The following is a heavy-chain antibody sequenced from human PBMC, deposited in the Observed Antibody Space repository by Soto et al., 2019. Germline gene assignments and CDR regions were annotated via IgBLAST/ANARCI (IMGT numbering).Heavy chain of an antibody. J-gene: IGHJ4*02. D-gene: IGHD3-10*01. CDR2: FSYSGST. Sequence: SETLSLTCTVSGGSISSYYWSWIRQPPGKGLEWIGYFSYSGSTNYNPSLKSRVTISVDTSKNQFSLKLSSVTAADTAVYYCTRLMYGSGSYYFDYWGQGTLVTVSS. CDR1: GGSISSYY. CDR3: TRLMYGSGSYYFDY. V-gene: IGHV4-59*08.